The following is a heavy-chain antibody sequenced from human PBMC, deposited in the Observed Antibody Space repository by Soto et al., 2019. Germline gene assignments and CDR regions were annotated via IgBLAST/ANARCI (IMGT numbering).Heavy chain of an antibody. J-gene: IGHJ4*02. V-gene: IGHV4-30-4*01. CDR3: ARYQKGPFDY. CDR2: IYYTGST. Sequence: SWIRQPPGKGLEWIGYIYYTGSTYYNPSLKSRLTISVDTSKNQFSLKLTSVTAADTAVYFCARYQKGPFDYWGQGTLVTVSS. D-gene: IGHD2-2*01.